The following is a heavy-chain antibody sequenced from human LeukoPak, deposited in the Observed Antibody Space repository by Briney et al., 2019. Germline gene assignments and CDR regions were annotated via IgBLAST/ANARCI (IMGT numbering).Heavy chain of an antibody. D-gene: IGHD2-2*01. J-gene: IGHJ4*02. CDR2: INPNYGDT. CDR1: GYTFTGYY. Sequence: ASVKVSCKASGYTFTGYYMYWVRQAPGQGLEWMGRINPNYGDTNYAQDFQGRVTMTRDTSISTAYMELRSLRSDDTAVYYCARERIVVVPAAVDYWGQGTLVTVSS. V-gene: IGHV1-2*06. CDR3: ARERIVVVPAAVDY.